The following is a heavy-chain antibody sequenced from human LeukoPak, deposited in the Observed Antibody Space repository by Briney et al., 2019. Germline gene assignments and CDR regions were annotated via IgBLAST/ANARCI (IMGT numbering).Heavy chain of an antibody. D-gene: IGHD2-2*01. CDR1: GFTFSSYA. J-gene: IGHJ4*02. CDR3: AKLEWGSTSVAAYYFDY. CDR2: MTNSRS. V-gene: IGHV3-23*01. Sequence: PGRSLRLSCAASGFTFSSYAMHWVRRAPGKGLEWISLMTNSRSYYADSVKGRFTISRDNSKNTLYLQMNSLRAEDTAVYYCAKLEWGSTSVAAYYFDYWGQGTLVTVSS.